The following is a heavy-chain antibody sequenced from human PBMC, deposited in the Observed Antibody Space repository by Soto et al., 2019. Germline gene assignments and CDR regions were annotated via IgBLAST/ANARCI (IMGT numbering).Heavy chain of an antibody. CDR2: VYDTWST. D-gene: IGHD3-10*01. V-gene: IGHV4-59*08. J-gene: IGHJ6*01. CDR3: VRQGIGFLHGLVDV. Sequence: QVQVQQSGPGLVKPSETLSLTCTVSSGPSKSHNWGWIRQPPGRGLEWIGYVYDTWSTSYNPSLKSRVTVSADTSTNRISLTLRFVTAADTAVYYCVRQGIGFLHGLVDVWGQGTTVIVPS. CDR1: SGPSKSHN.